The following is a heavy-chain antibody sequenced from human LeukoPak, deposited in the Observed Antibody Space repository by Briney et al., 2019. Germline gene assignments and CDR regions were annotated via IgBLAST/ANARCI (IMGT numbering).Heavy chain of an antibody. CDR2: IKQDGSEK. J-gene: IGHJ6*02. D-gene: IGHD5-18*01. V-gene: IGHV3-7*03. CDR1: GFTFSSYW. Sequence: PGGSLRLSCAASGFTFSSYWMSWVRQAPGKGLEWVANIKQDGSEKYYVDSVKGRFTISRDNAKNSLYLQMNSLRAEDTAVYYCARDLRGIQLWFTPTHYGMDVWGQGTTVTVSS. CDR3: ARDLRGIQLWFTPTHYGMDV.